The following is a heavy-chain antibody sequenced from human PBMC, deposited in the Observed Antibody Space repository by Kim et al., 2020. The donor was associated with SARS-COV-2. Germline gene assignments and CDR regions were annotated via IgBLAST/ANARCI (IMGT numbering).Heavy chain of an antibody. V-gene: IGHV3-30*09. J-gene: IGHJ4*02. CDR3: GFPGKAATGISGVDY. D-gene: IGHD6-13*01. Sequence: GGSLRLSCAASGFTFSNYALHWVRQAPGKGLEWVAIILSDGVTRDYADSVRGRFAISKDTSRNTLYLQMNCLRGEDTAMYYCGFPGKAATGISGVDYWGQGTLVTVSS. CDR2: ILSDGVTR. CDR1: GFTFSNYA.